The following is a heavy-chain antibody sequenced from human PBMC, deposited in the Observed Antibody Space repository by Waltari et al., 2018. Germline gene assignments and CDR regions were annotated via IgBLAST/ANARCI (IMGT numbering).Heavy chain of an antibody. CDR3: ARHWVLYCSSTSCYRRNFDY. J-gene: IGHJ4*02. CDR1: GGSFSGYY. D-gene: IGHD2-2*02. Sequence: QVQLQQWGAGLLKPSETLSLTCAVYGGSFSGYYWSWIRQPPGKGPEWIGEINHSGSTNYNPSLKSRVTISVDTSKNQFSLKLSSVTAADTAVYYCARHWVLYCSSTSCYRRNFDYWGQGTLVTVSS. V-gene: IGHV4-34*01. CDR2: INHSGST.